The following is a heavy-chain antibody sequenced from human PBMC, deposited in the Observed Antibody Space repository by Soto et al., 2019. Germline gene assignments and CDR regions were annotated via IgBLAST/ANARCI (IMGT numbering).Heavy chain of an antibody. D-gene: IGHD3-16*02. CDR1: GGSFSGYF. CDR2: INHSGST. V-gene: IGHV4-34*01. J-gene: IGHJ4*02. Sequence: SETLSLTCAVYGGSFSGYFWSWIRQPPGKGLEWIGEINHSGSTNYIPSLKSRVTISVDTSKKQFSLKLSSVTAADTAVYYCARGRLHLGEFSLNYLDFWGQGTLVPVSS. CDR3: ARGRLHLGEFSLNYLDF.